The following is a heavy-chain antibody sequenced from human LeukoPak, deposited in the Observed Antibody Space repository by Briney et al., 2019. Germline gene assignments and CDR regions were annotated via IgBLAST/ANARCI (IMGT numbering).Heavy chain of an antibody. CDR3: ARPPYGSGSYYPFDY. Sequence: PGGSLRLSCAASGFNFSSDGMNWVRQAPGKGLEWVAFIRYDGSNKDYADSVKGRFTISRDNAKNSLYLQMNSLRAEDTAVYYCARPPYGSGSYYPFDYWGQGTLVTVSS. V-gene: IGHV3-30*02. D-gene: IGHD3-10*01. CDR2: IRYDGSNK. CDR1: GFNFSSDG. J-gene: IGHJ4*02.